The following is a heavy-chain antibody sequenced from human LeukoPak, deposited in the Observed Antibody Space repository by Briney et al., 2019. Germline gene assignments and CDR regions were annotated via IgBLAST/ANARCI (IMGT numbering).Heavy chain of an antibody. CDR1: GYTFTSYG. Sequence: ASVKVSCKASGYTFTSYGIGWVRQAPGQGLEWMGWISAYNGNTNYAQKLQGRVTMTTDTSTSTAYMELRSLRSDDTAVYYCARERRYYDSSGYYYPPLDYWGQGTLVTVSS. CDR3: ARERRYYDSSGYYYPPLDY. CDR2: ISAYNGNT. V-gene: IGHV1-18*01. J-gene: IGHJ4*02. D-gene: IGHD3-22*01.